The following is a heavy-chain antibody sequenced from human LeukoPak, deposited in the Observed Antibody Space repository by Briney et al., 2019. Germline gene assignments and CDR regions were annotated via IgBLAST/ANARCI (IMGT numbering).Heavy chain of an antibody. CDR1: GGSISSYY. Sequence: SETLSLTCTVSGGSISSYYWSWIRQSPGKGLEWIGYIFYSGSGKYNPSLKSRVTISPDTSKNQVSLNLSPVTAADTAVYYCARGYTRDFYYYYYMDVWGKGTAVTVSS. CDR2: IFYSGSG. D-gene: IGHD6-13*01. CDR3: ARGYTRDFYYYYYMDV. V-gene: IGHV4-59*01. J-gene: IGHJ6*03.